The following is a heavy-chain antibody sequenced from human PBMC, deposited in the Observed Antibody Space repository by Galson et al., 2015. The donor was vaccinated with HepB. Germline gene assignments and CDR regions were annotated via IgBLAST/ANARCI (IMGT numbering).Heavy chain of an antibody. Sequence: QSGAEVKKPGESLKISCTGSGYSFPTYWIGWGRQMPGKGRGWMGMFYAGNSDTRYSPSFQGQVTISADKSISTAYLQGTSLKASDTVMYYCARREGYYESSAHRRVHPFDIWGQGTMVTVSS. V-gene: IGHV5-51*03. CDR3: ARREGYYESSAHRRVHPFDI. D-gene: IGHD3-3*01. J-gene: IGHJ3*02. CDR1: GYSFPTYW. CDR2: FYAGNSDT.